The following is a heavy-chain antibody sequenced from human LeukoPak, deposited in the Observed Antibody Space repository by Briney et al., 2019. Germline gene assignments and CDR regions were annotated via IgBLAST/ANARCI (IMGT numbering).Heavy chain of an antibody. V-gene: IGHV1-2*02. CDR3: ASFAEDY. J-gene: IGHJ4*02. Sequence: ASVKVSCKVSGYTLTELSMHWVRQAPGKGLEWMGWINPNSGGTNYAQKFQGRVTMTRDTSISTAYMELSRLRSDDTAVYYCASFAEDYWGQGTLVTVSS. CDR2: INPNSGGT. CDR1: GYTLTELS.